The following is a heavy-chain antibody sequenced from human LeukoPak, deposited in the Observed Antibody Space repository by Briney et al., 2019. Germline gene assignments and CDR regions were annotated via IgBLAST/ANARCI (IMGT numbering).Heavy chain of an antibody. J-gene: IGHJ4*02. Sequence: GRSLRLSCAASGFTFSSYGMHWVRQAPGKGLEWVAFIRYDGSNKYYADSVKGRFTISRDNSENTLYLQMNSLRAEDTAVYYCAKRSGYYEDHWGQGTLVTVSS. CDR1: GFTFSSYG. CDR3: AKRSGYYEDH. D-gene: IGHD3-22*01. V-gene: IGHV3-30*02. CDR2: IRYDGSNK.